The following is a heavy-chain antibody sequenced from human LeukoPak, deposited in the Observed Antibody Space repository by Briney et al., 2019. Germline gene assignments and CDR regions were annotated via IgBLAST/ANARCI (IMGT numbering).Heavy chain of an antibody. CDR3: AKDRTDCSGGSCYSLYYYYYMDV. CDR1: GFTFDDYA. V-gene: IGHV3-9*01. Sequence: GRSLRLSCAASGFTFDDYAMHWVRQAPGKGLEWVSGISWNSGSIGYADSVKGRFTISRDNAKNSLYLQTNSLRAEDTALYYCAKDRTDCSGGSCYSLYYYYYMDVWGKGTTVTVSS. J-gene: IGHJ6*03. D-gene: IGHD2-15*01. CDR2: ISWNSGSI.